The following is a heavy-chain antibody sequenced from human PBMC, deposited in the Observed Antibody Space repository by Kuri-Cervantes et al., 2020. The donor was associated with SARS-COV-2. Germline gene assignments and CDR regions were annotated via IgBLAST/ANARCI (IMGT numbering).Heavy chain of an antibody. CDR1: GFTFSSYS. V-gene: IGHV3-21*01. J-gene: IGHJ6*02. CDR2: ISSSSSYI. Sequence: GGSVRLSCAASGFTFSSYSMNWVRQAPGKGLEWVSSISSSSSYIYYADSVKGRFTISRDNAKNSLYLQMNSLRAEDTAVYYCARGGLGGQLVDGMDVWGQGTTVTVSS. D-gene: IGHD6-6*01. CDR3: ARGGLGGQLVDGMDV.